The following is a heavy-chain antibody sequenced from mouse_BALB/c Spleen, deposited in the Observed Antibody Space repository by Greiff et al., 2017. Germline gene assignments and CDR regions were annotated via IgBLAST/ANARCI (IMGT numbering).Heavy chain of an antibody. D-gene: IGHD2-3*01. CDR3: ASLFRGYAMDY. Sequence: EVQGVESGGGLVKPGGSLKLSCAASGFTFSSYAMSWVRQTPEKRLEWVATISSGGSYTYYPDSVKGRFTISRDNAKNTLYLHMSSLRSEDTAMYYCASLFRGYAMDYWGQGTSVTVSS. CDR2: ISSGGSYT. J-gene: IGHJ4*01. V-gene: IGHV5-9-3*01. CDR1: GFTFSSYA.